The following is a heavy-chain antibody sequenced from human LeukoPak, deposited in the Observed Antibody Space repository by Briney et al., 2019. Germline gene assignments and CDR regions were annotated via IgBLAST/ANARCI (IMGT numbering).Heavy chain of an antibody. J-gene: IGHJ4*02. CDR2: IYHSGST. V-gene: IGHV4-38-2*02. D-gene: IGHD2-21*01. Sequence: SETLSLTCTVSGYSISSGYYWGWIRQPPGKGLEWIGSIYHSGSTYYNPSLKSRVTISVDTSKNQFSLKLSSVTAAGTAVYYCARDPRRRAYFGGDCYSEFDYWGQGTLVTVSS. CDR1: GYSISSGYY. CDR3: ARDPRRRAYFGGDCYSEFDY.